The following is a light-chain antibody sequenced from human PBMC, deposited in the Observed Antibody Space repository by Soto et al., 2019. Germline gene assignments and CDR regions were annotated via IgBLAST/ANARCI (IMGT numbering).Light chain of an antibody. CDR2: EVN. CDR3: SSYAGTNNLGV. V-gene: IGLV2-8*01. J-gene: IGLJ3*02. Sequence: ALTQPPSASGSPGQSVTISCTGTSSDIGGYNFVSWYQQHPGKAPKLIIYEVNKRPSGVPDRFSGSKSGNTASLTVSGLQADDEGDYYCSSYAGTNNLGVFGGGTKLTVL. CDR1: SSDIGGYNF.